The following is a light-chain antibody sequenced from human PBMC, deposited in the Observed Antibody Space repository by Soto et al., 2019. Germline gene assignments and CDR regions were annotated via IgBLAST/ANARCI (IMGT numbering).Light chain of an antibody. J-gene: IGKJ1*01. Sequence: DIQMTKSPSTLYASVGDRVTITCRASQSISTWLACYQQKPGKSPNLLMYAASNLESGVPSRFSGRGSGTEFTHAISCLQPEDFATYYGQGYQSYSRTFGQGNKV. CDR2: AAS. V-gene: IGKV1-5*01. CDR3: QGYQSYSRT. CDR1: QSISTW.